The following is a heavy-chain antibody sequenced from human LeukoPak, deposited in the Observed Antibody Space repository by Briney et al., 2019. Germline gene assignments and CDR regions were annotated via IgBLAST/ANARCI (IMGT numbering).Heavy chain of an antibody. V-gene: IGHV5-10-1*01. J-gene: IGHJ4*02. CDR1: XYXXTXYX. D-gene: IGHD3-3*01. Sequence: ESXXIXXKGXXYXXTXYXIXXVRQMPGKGLEWMGRIDPSDSYTNYSPSFQGHVTISADKSISTAYLQWSSLKASDTAMYYCARRYYDFWSGYYLDYWGQGTLVTVSS. CDR2: IDPSDSYT. CDR3: ARRYYDFWSGYYLDY.